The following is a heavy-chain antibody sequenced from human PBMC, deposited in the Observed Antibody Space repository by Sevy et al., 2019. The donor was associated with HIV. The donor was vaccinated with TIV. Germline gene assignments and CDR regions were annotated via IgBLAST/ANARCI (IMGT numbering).Heavy chain of an antibody. V-gene: IGHV3-49*04. Sequence: GGSLRLSRTGSGFNIADYYMTWVRQAPGKGLDWVGFIITKNHGGTPEYGASVKGRFTISRDDPKNTIYLQMHSLKTEDTGIYYCARHAREAWRGSGVYYNVTDGFDPWGQGTLVTVSS. CDR2: IITKNHGGTP. CDR3: ARHAREAWRGSGVYYNVTDGFDP. J-gene: IGHJ5*02. CDR1: GFNIADYY. D-gene: IGHD3-10*01.